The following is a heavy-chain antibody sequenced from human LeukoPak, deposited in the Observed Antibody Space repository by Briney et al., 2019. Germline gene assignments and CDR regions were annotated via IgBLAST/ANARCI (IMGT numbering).Heavy chain of an antibody. D-gene: IGHD5-18*01. CDR1: GYTFTSYD. CDR3: ARDRDSGIQLWLPTTYFDY. CDR2: MNPNSGNT. V-gene: IGHV1-8*01. J-gene: IGHJ4*02. Sequence: RASVKVSCKASGYTFTSYDINWVRQATGQGLEWMGWMNPNSGNTGYAQKLQGRVTMTRNTSISTAYMELSSLRSEDTAVYYCARDRDSGIQLWLPTTYFDYWDQGTLVTVSS.